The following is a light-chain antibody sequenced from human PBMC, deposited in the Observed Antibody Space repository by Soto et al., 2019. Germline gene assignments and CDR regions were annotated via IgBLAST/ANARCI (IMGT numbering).Light chain of an antibody. V-gene: IGLV2-11*01. Sequence: QSALTQPRSVSGSPGQSVTISCTGTSSDVGGYNYVSWYQQHPGKAPKLMIYDVSKRPSGVPDRFSGSKSGNTASLTISGLQAEDEADYYCCSYAGSYTYVFGHGTKVTVL. CDR2: DVS. CDR3: CSYAGSYTYV. CDR1: SSDVGGYNY. J-gene: IGLJ1*01.